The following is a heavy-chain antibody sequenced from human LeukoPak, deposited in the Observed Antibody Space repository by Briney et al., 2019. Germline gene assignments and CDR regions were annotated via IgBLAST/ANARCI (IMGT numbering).Heavy chain of an antibody. J-gene: IGHJ4*02. D-gene: IGHD3-22*01. Sequence: PGGSLRLSCAASGFTFSSYEMNWVRQAPGKGLEWVSYISSSGSTIYYADSVKGRFTISRDNAKNSLYLQMNSLRAEDTAVYYCARDAYDSSGYSGAVDYWGQGTLVTVSS. CDR1: GFTFSSYE. CDR2: ISSSGSTI. V-gene: IGHV3-48*03. CDR3: ARDAYDSSGYSGAVDY.